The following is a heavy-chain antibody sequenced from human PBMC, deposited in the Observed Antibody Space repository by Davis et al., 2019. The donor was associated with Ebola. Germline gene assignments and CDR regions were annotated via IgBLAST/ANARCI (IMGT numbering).Heavy chain of an antibody. CDR1: GFVFRNYV. V-gene: IGHV3-23*01. Sequence: GESLKISCAASGFVFRNYVMSWVRQAPGKWLEWVSTLGTSADTYYADSVKGRFTISRDNSKNTLYLQMNGLRVEDTAIYYCAKDTSNIWFDIWGQGTNVTVSS. D-gene: IGHD1-26*01. CDR3: AKDTSNIWFDI. J-gene: IGHJ3*02. CDR2: LGTSADT.